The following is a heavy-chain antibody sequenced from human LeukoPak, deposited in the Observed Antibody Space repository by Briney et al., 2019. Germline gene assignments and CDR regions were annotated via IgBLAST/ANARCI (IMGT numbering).Heavy chain of an antibody. V-gene: IGHV3-30*01. Sequence: GRSLRLSCAASGFTFSSYAMHWVRQAPGKGLEWVAVISYDGSNKYYADSVKGRFTISRDNSKNTLYLQMNSLRAEDTAVYYCARDRDCSSTSCYNAFDIWGQGTMVTVSS. D-gene: IGHD2-2*02. CDR1: GFTFSSYA. CDR3: ARDRDCSSTSCYNAFDI. CDR2: ISYDGSNK. J-gene: IGHJ3*02.